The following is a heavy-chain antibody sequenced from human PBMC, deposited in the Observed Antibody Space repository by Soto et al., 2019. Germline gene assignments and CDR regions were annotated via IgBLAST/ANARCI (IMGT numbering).Heavy chain of an antibody. J-gene: IGHJ5*02. CDR3: ARTICKSVGSYNWFDH. D-gene: IGHD2-15*01. CDR2: NDWDDDN. CDR1: GCSLSTSGMW. V-gene: IGHV2-70*01. Sequence: AGPTLVNPTPALTLTCTFSGCSLSTSGMWVSWIRQPPGKALEWLALNDWDDDNYYSTSQKTRLTISKDTSKTQVVLTMTNVDPVDTATYYCARTICKSVGSYNWFDHWGQGALVTVSS.